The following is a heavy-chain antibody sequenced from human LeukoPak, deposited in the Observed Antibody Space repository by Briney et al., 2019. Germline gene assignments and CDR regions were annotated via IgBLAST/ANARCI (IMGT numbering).Heavy chain of an antibody. CDR1: GFTFDDYG. CDR2: INWYGGST. Sequence: GGSLRLSCAASGFTFDDYGMSWVRQAPGKGLEWVSGINWYGGSTGYADSVKGRFTISRDNAKNSLYLQMNSLRAEDTALYYCARSHRYCSSTSCWDYWGQGTLVTVSS. D-gene: IGHD2-2*01. CDR3: ARSHRYCSSTSCWDY. V-gene: IGHV3-20*04. J-gene: IGHJ4*02.